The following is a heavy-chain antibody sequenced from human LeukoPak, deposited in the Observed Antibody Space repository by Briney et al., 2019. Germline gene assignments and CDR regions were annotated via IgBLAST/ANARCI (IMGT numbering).Heavy chain of an antibody. CDR2: IYHSGST. CDR1: GGSISSGGYS. V-gene: IGHV4-30-2*01. J-gene: IGHJ4*02. D-gene: IGHD3-22*01. Sequence: PSETLSLTCAVSGGSISSGGYSWSWIRQPPGKGLEWIGYIYHSGSTYYNPSLKSRVTISVDRSKNQFSLKLSSVTAADTAVYYCARGPTCYYDSSGYDYWGQGTLVTVSS. CDR3: ARGPTCYYDSSGYDY.